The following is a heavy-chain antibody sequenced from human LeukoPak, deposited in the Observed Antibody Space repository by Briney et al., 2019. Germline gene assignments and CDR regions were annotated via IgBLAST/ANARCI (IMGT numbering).Heavy chain of an antibody. CDR2: VYYNGNT. CDR1: GGSISTYY. Sequence: SPSETLSLTCSVSGGSISTYYWSWIRQSPDKGLKWIAYVYYNGNTYYNPSLESRVTVSVDATKNHFSLRLRSVTAADTAVYFCAAGYSWAHDYWGQGILVTVSS. V-gene: IGHV4-59*01. J-gene: IGHJ4*02. CDR3: AAGYSWAHDY. D-gene: IGHD5-18*01.